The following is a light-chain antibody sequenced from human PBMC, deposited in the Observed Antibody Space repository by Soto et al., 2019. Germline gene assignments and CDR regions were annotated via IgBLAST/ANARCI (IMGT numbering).Light chain of an antibody. CDR2: TAS. J-gene: IGKJ4*01. CDR3: QQLRRYPST. V-gene: IGKV1-9*01. CDR1: QNIATY. Sequence: IQLTQSPSSLSASVGVRVTISCRASQNIATYLAWYQQKPGEAPKLLIYTASTLNGGVPSRFSGSGSGTDFALTITSLQAEDFATYYCQQLRRYPSTFGGGTKVDIK.